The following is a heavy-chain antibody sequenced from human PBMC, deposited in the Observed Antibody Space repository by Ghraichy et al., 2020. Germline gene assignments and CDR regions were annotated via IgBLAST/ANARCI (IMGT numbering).Heavy chain of an antibody. V-gene: IGHV4-4*07. CDR2: IDASGKT. Sequence: SQTLSLTCSVSGASMSSSFWAWIRQPAGKGLEWIGRIDASGKTNHNPSLEGRLTMSIDTSTKHFYLRPTSVTAADTAVYYCARDSGGNTSTTFDYWGQGTLVTVS. J-gene: IGHJ4*02. D-gene: IGHD1-26*01. CDR3: ARDSGGNTSTTFDY. CDR1: GASMSSSF.